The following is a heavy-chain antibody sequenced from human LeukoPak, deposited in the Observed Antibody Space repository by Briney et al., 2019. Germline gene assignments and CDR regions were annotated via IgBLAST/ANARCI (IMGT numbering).Heavy chain of an antibody. J-gene: IGHJ4*02. D-gene: IGHD5-18*01. CDR3: ARLMDTAMGFDY. CDR1: GDSISTSSYY. V-gene: IGHV4-39*01. Sequence: SETLSLTCTVSGDSISTSSYYWGWIRQPPGKGPEWIGSIYYSRSTYYNPSLKSRVTISVDTSKNQFSLKLSSVTAADTAVYYCARLMDTAMGFDYWGQGTLVTVSS. CDR2: IYYSRST.